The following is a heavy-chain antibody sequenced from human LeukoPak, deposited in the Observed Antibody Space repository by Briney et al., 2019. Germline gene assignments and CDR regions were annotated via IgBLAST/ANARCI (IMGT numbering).Heavy chain of an antibody. Sequence: ASVKVSCKASGYTFTSYGISWVRQAPGQGLEGMGWISVYNGNTNYAQKFQGRVTMTTDTSTSTAYMELRSLRSDDTAVYYCARPYYDTSGSYFDYWGQGTLVTVSS. CDR3: ARPYYDTSGSYFDY. D-gene: IGHD3-22*01. CDR1: GYTFTSYG. V-gene: IGHV1-18*01. CDR2: ISVYNGNT. J-gene: IGHJ4*02.